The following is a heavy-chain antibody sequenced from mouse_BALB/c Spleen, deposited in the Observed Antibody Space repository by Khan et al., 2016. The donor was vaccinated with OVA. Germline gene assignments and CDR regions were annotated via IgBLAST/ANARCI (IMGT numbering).Heavy chain of an antibody. D-gene: IGHD4-1*01. CDR3: ARRTV. CDR1: RFTISSDG. V-gene: IGHV5-6-3*01. J-gene: IGHJ2*01. Sequence: EVELVESGGGIVQPGGSLKRSCAVSRFTISSDGTSSVRQTPDKRMVLVATTDSNGGSTDYPASVKRRFTISRDNAKNVLFLQMSTLKSEDTAMYYCARRTVWGEGTTFTVSS. CDR2: TDSNGGST.